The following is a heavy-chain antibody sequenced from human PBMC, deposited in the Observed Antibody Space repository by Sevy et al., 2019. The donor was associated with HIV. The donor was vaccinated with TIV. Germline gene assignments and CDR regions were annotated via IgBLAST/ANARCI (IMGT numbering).Heavy chain of an antibody. J-gene: IGHJ4*02. V-gene: IGHV3-7*01. Sequence: GGSLRLSCTASGFTFTNFWMSWVRQAPGKGLEWVANVNNDGSGQKYADSVKGRFIISRDYAKNSLYLQMNSLRTEDTAVYYCARNTGDWGQGTLVTVSS. D-gene: IGHD1-1*01. CDR2: VNNDGSGQ. CDR3: ARNTGD. CDR1: GFTFTNFW.